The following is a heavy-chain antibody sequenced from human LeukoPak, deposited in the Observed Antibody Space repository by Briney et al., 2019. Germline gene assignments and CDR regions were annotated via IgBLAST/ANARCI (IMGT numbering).Heavy chain of an antibody. CDR3: ASIRGPVRSSPLDP. Sequence: SETLSLTCAVYGGSFSGYYWSWIRQPPGKGLEWIGEINHSGSTNYNPSLKSRVTISVDTSKNQFSLKLSSVTAADTAAYYCASIRGPVRSSPLDPWGQGTLVTVSS. J-gene: IGHJ5*02. CDR2: INHSGST. CDR1: GGSFSGYY. D-gene: IGHD3-10*01. V-gene: IGHV4-34*01.